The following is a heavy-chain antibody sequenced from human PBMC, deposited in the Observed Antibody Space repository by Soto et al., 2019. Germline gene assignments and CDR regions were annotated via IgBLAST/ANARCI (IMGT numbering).Heavy chain of an antibody. CDR2: LSASNGSA. V-gene: IGHV1-18*04. CDR3: AREGYYDILTGYRYYGMDV. D-gene: IGHD3-9*01. CDR1: CYPFASSG. J-gene: IGHJ6*02. Sequence: ASVKLSWTASCYPFASSGRSWLRQAPGQGLEWMGLLSASNGSANSSQKLKGRVTMTTDTSTSTAYMELRSLRSDETAVYYCAREGYYDILTGYRYYGMDVGGQGTTVTVSS.